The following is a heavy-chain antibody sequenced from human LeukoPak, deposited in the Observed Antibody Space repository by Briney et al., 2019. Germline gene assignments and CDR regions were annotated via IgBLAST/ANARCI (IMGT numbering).Heavy chain of an antibody. CDR2: ISSSSSYI. D-gene: IGHD1-20*01. CDR1: GFTFSSYS. Sequence: GGSLRLSCAASGFTFSSYSMNWVRQAPGKGLEWVSSISSSSSYIYYADSVKGRFTISRDNAKNSLYLQMNSLRAEDTAVYYCASDERLTGTPDAFDIWGQGTMVTVSS. V-gene: IGHV3-21*01. CDR3: ASDERLTGTPDAFDI. J-gene: IGHJ3*02.